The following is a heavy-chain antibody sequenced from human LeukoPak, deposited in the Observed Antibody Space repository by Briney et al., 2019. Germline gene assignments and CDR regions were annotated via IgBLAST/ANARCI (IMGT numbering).Heavy chain of an antibody. V-gene: IGHV5-51*01. Sequence: ASVKVSCKASGGTFSSYAISWVRQAPGQGLEWMGVIYPGDSDTRYSPSFQGQVTISADTSISTAYLHWSSLKASDTAMYYCARRNFFDNWGQGTLVTVSS. J-gene: IGHJ4*02. CDR2: IYPGDSDT. CDR1: GGTFSSYA. CDR3: ARRNFFDN.